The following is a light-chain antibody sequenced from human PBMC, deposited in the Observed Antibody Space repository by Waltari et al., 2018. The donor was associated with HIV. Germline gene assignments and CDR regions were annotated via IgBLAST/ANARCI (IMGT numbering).Light chain of an antibody. CDR3: QQYYTPGPT. CDR2: WAS. V-gene: IGKV4-1*01. CDR1: RTMLYSSDNRDC. Sequence: DIVMTQSPNSLAVSLGERATIHCRSSRTMLYSSDNRDCLAWYQQKPGQSPKVLINWASTRASGVPDRFSGSGYGTNFSLTISALQSDDVALYYCQQYYTPGPTFGGGTKVEIK. J-gene: IGKJ4*01.